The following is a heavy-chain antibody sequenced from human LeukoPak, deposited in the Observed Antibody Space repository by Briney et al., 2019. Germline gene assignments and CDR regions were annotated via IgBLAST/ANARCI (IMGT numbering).Heavy chain of an antibody. CDR1: GGSISSGGYS. D-gene: IGHD3-16*01. V-gene: IGHV4-30-2*01. Sequence: PSETLSLTCAVSGGSISSGGYSWSWIRQPPGKGLEWIGYIYRSGSTYYNPSLKSRVTISVDRSKNQFSLKLSSVTAADTAVYYCARRNSDYVSTLFDYWGQGTLVTVSS. J-gene: IGHJ4*02. CDR2: IYRSGST. CDR3: ARRNSDYVSTLFDY.